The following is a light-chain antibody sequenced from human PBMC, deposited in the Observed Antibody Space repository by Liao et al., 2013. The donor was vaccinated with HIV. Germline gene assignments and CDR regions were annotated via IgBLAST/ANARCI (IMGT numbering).Light chain of an antibody. CDR3: QSADSSGTCPV. CDR1: NIGGKS. V-gene: IGLV3-21*01. CDR2: YDT. J-gene: IGLJ3*02. Sequence: SYELTQPPSVSVAPGKTATITCGGNNIGGKSVHWYQQKPGQAPVLVIYYDTDRPIGIPERFSGSSSGTTVTLTISGVQAEDEADYYCQSADSSGTCPVFGGGTKLTVL.